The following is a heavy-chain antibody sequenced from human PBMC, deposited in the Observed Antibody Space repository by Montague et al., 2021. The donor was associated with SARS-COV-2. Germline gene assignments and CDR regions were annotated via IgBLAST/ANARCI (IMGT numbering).Heavy chain of an antibody. D-gene: IGHD3-10*01. J-gene: IGHJ6*02. CDR2: IYSGGST. CDR1: GFTVSSNY. CDR3: ARDQRRYGSGSYYGTHYYYYGMDV. V-gene: IGHV3-66*02. Sequence: SLRLSCAASGFTVSSNYMSWVRQAPGKGLEWVSVIYSGGSTYYAXSVKGRFTISRDNSKNTLYLQMNSLRAEYTAVYYCARDQRRYGSGSYYGTHYYYYGMDVWGQGTTVTVSS.